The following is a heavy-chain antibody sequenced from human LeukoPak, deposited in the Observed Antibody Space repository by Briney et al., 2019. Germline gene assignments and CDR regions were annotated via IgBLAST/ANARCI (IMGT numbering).Heavy chain of an antibody. Sequence: SETLSLTCTVSGGSISSGDYYWSWIRQPPGKGLEWIGYIYYSGSTYYNPSLKSRDTISVDTSKNQFSLKLSSVTAADTAVYYCARQTIVVVPAAADYWGQGTLVTVSS. D-gene: IGHD2-2*01. CDR3: ARQTIVVVPAAADY. J-gene: IGHJ4*02. CDR2: IYYSGST. CDR1: GGSISSGDYY. V-gene: IGHV4-30-4*01.